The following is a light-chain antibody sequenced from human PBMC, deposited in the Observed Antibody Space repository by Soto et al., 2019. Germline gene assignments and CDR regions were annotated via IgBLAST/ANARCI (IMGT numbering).Light chain of an antibody. J-gene: IGKJ4*01. CDR3: QSYNNWPLT. CDR2: DSS. V-gene: IGKV3-15*01. CDR1: QGIGST. Sequence: EIVLTQSPAALSVSPGERVTLSCRASQGIGSTLAWYQQKPGQTPRLLIYDSSTSAIGSPNRFTGSRSGTEFSLTTDAPQTVNLAVYYSQSYNNWPLTFGGGTKVEIK.